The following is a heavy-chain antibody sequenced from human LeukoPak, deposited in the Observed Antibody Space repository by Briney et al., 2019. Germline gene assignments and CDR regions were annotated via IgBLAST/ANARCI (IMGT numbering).Heavy chain of an antibody. CDR3: AKTGWVCELDRSIRVEEFNQFDY. CDR1: GFTFSSYG. D-gene: IGHD4/OR15-4a*01. J-gene: IGHJ4*02. V-gene: IGHV3-30*18. CDR2: ISNDGSNK. Sequence: PGGSLRLSCAASGFTFSSYGMHWVRQAPGKGLEWVAVISNDGSNKYYADSVKGRFTISRDNTKNTLYLQMNSLRAENTAVYYCAKTGWVCELDRSIRVEEFNQFDYWGQGTLVTVSS.